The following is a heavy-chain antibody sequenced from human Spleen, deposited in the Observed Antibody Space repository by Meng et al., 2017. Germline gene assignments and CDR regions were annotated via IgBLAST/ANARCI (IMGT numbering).Heavy chain of an antibody. CDR2: IYSGGNT. CDR3: AKAFCSGSGCSGDDY. D-gene: IGHD2-2*01. Sequence: GESLKISCAASGFTVSHNYISWVRQAPGKGLEWVSVIYSGGNTYYADSVKGRFTISRDNSKNSLYLQMNSLRADDTGLYYCAKAFCSGSGCSGDDYWGQGTLVTVSS. CDR1: GFTVSHNY. J-gene: IGHJ4*02. V-gene: IGHV3-53*05.